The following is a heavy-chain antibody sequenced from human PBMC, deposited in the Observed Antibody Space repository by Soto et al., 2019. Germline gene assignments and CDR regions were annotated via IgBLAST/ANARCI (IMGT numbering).Heavy chain of an antibody. D-gene: IGHD3-10*01. V-gene: IGHV3-35*01. CDR3: VTMEEVYYGSGSYYNVFDP. CDR1: GFTFSNSD. Sequence: GGSLRLSCAASGFTFSNSDMNWVHQAPGKGLEWVSGVSWNGSRTHYADSVKGRFIISRDNSRNTLYLQTNSLRAEDTAVYYCVTMEEVYYGSGSYYNVFDPWGQGTLVTVSS. J-gene: IGHJ5*02. CDR2: VSWNGSRT.